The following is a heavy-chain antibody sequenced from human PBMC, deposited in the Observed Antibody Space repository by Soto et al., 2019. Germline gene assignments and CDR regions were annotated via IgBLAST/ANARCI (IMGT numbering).Heavy chain of an antibody. D-gene: IGHD2-21*02. CDR3: AREIVTAGGNNYFDP. CDR2: VYHTGDT. CDR1: GGTVASSHW. Sequence: PSETLSLTCGVSGGTVASSHWWSWVRQSPGRGLEWIGNVYHTGDTNFSSSLQSRVTFSVDKSNNQFSLRLTSVTAADTAVYFCAREIVTAGGNNYFDPWGPGTLVTVSS. J-gene: IGHJ5*02. V-gene: IGHV4-4*02.